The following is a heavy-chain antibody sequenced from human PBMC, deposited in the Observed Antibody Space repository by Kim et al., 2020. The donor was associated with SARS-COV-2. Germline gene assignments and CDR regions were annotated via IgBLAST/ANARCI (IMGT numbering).Heavy chain of an antibody. CDR2: ISSSSSYI. CDR3: ARDQLGYSSSWPYYYYGMDV. J-gene: IGHJ6*02. Sequence: GGSLRLSCAASGFTFSSYSMNWVRQAPGKGLEWVSSISSSSSYIYYADSVKGRFTISRDNAKNSLYLQRNSLRAEDTAVYYCARDQLGYSSSWPYYYYGMDVWGQGTTVTVSS. CDR1: GFTFSSYS. V-gene: IGHV3-21*01. D-gene: IGHD6-13*01.